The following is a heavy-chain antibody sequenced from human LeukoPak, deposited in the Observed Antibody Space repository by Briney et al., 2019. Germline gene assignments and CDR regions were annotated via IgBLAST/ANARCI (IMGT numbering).Heavy chain of an antibody. Sequence: ASVKVSCTASGYTFTSYDINWVRQATGQGLEWMGWMNPNSGNTGYAQKFQGRVTMTRNTSISTAYMELSSLRSEDTAVYYCARGGGYSGYDEDGLNYYGMDVWGQGTTVTVSS. J-gene: IGHJ6*02. CDR3: ARGGGYSGYDEDGLNYYGMDV. CDR2: MNPNSGNT. CDR1: GYTFTSYD. D-gene: IGHD5-12*01. V-gene: IGHV1-8*01.